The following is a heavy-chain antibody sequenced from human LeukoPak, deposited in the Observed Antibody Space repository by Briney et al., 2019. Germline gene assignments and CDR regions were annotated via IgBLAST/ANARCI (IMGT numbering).Heavy chain of an antibody. V-gene: IGHV3-48*01. Sequence: GGSLRLSCAASGFTFSSYSMNWVRQAPGKGLEWVSYISSSSSTIYYADSVKGRFTISRDNAKNSLYLQMNSLRAEDTAVYYCARVARRDFDHWGQGTLVTVSS. CDR3: ARVARRDFDH. J-gene: IGHJ4*02. CDR1: GFTFSSYS. CDR2: ISSSSSTI.